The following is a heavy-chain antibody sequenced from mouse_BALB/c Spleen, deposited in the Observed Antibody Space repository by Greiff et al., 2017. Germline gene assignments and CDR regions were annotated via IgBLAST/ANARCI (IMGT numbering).Heavy chain of an antibody. CDR3: ARGYWNFDY. D-gene: IGHD2-14*01. CDR2: IDPSDSYT. CDR1: GYTFTSYW. J-gene: IGHJ2*01. V-gene: IGHV1-69*02. Sequence: QVQLQQPGAELVKPGASVKLSCKASGYTFTSYWMHWVKQRPGQGLEWIGEIDPSDSYTNYNQKFKGKATLTVDKSSSTAYMQLSSLTSEDSAVYYCARGYWNFDYWGQGTTLTVSS.